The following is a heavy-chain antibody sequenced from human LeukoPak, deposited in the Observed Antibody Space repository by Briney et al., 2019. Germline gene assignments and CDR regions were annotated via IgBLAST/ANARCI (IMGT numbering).Heavy chain of an antibody. CDR3: AIDLGRYCSGGSCHYYSYYMDV. CDR2: TYTSGST. Sequence: SETLSLTCTVSGGSISSGNYYWSWIPQPAGKGLEWLGRTYTSGSTNYHPSRKIRITISVDKTKSQFSLKLSSVTAADTAVYYCAIDLGRYCSGGSCHYYSYYMDVWGKGTTVTVSS. CDR1: GGSISSGNYY. V-gene: IGHV4-61*02. J-gene: IGHJ6*03. D-gene: IGHD2-15*01.